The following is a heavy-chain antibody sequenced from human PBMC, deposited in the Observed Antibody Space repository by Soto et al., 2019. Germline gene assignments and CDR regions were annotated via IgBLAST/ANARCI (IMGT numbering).Heavy chain of an antibody. J-gene: IGHJ6*02. CDR1: GFTFSDYY. Sequence: PGGSLRLSCAASGFTFSDYYMSWIRQAPGKGLEWVSYISSSGSTIYYADSVKGRFTISRDNAKNSLYLQMNSLRAEDTAVYYCARDLDTAMVTMPDGMDVWGQGTTVTVSS. D-gene: IGHD5-18*01. V-gene: IGHV3-11*01. CDR3: ARDLDTAMVTMPDGMDV. CDR2: ISSSGSTI.